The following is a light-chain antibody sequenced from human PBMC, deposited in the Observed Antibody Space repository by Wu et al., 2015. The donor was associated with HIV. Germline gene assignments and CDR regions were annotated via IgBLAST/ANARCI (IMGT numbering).Light chain of an antibody. J-gene: IGKJ5*01. CDR3: QQYVTSIT. CDR2: GAS. V-gene: IGKV3-20*01. Sequence: EIVLTQSPGTLSLSPGERATLSCRASQSVTSSYLGWYQQKPGQAPRVLIYGASSRATGIPDRFSGGGSGTDFSLTISRLEPEDFAVYYCQQYVTSITFGQGTRLE. CDR1: QSVTSSY.